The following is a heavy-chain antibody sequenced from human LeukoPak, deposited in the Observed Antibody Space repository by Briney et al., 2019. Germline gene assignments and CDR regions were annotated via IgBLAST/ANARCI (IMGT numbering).Heavy chain of an antibody. CDR2: ISSNGVGT. D-gene: IGHD6-6*01. CDR3: ARDLVGSSSQY. V-gene: IGHV3-64*01. CDR1: GFTFSSYA. J-gene: IGHJ4*02. Sequence: GGSLRLSCAASGFTFSSYAMHWVRQAPGKGLEYVSAISSNGVGTYYANSAKGRFTISRDNSKNTLYLQMGSLRAEDMAVYYCARDLVGSSSQYWGQGTLVTVSS.